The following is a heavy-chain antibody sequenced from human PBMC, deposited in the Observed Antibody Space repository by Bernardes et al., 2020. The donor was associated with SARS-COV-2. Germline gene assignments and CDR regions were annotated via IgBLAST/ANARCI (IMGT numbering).Heavy chain of an antibody. CDR3: ARGRAAAA. V-gene: IGHV4-61*02. D-gene: IGHD6-13*01. J-gene: IGHJ4*02. CDR1: GGSISSGSYY. CDR2: IYTSGST. Sequence: SETLSLTRTVSGGSISSGSYYWSWIRQPAGKGLEWIGRIYTSGSTNYNPSLKSRVTISVDTSKNQFSLKLSSVTAADTAVYYCARGRAAAAWGQGTLVTVSS.